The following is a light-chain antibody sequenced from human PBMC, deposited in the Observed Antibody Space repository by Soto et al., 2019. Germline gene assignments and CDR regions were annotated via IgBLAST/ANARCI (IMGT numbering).Light chain of an antibody. J-gene: IGLJ1*01. CDR2: DNS. Sequence: QSVLTQPPSVSGAPGQRVTISCTGSSSNIGAGYDVHWYQQLPGTAPKLLIYDNSNRPSGVPDRFSGSKSGTSASLAITGLQAEDEADYYCQSYDSSLSGHYVFGTGTKLTVL. CDR3: QSYDSSLSGHYV. CDR1: SSNIGAGYD. V-gene: IGLV1-40*01.